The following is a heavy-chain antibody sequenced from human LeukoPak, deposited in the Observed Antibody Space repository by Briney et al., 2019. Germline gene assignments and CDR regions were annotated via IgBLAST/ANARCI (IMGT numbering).Heavy chain of an antibody. D-gene: IGHD6-19*01. CDR1: GLTFANYA. Sequence: PGGSLSLSWAASGLTFANYAMHWVRQAPGKGLEYVSAISSDGGTTYYANSVKGRFTISRDNSKNTLYLHMGSLRADDMAVYYCATSRSGWYWDWGQGTLVTVSS. J-gene: IGHJ4*02. V-gene: IGHV3-64*01. CDR3: ATSRSGWYWD. CDR2: ISSDGGTT.